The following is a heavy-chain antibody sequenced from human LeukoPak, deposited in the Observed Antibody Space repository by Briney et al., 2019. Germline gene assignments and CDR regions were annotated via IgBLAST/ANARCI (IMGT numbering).Heavy chain of an antibody. CDR1: GFSFSSYW. CDR2: INGDGSIT. CDR3: TRDLDGSGSYHWFDP. Sequence: GRSLRLSCAASGFSFSSYWMHWVRQAPGKGLVWVSRINGDGSITTYADSVEGRFTNSRDNAKNTLYLQMNSLRAEDTAVYYCTRDLDGSGSYHWFDPWGRGTLVTVSS. V-gene: IGHV3-74*01. J-gene: IGHJ5*02. D-gene: IGHD3-10*01.